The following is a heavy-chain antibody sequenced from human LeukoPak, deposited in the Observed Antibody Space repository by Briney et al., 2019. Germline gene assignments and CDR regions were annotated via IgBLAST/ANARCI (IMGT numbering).Heavy chain of an antibody. V-gene: IGHV1-46*01. J-gene: IGHJ4*02. CDR2: INPSGGST. D-gene: IGHD3-22*01. CDR1: GYTFTSYY. CDR3: ARSGSSGYYAGY. Sequence: ASVKVSCKASGYTFTSYYMHWVGQAPGQGLEWMGIINPSGGSTSYAQKFQGRVNMTRDMSTSTVYMELSSLRSEDTVVYYCARSGSSGYYAGYWGQGTLVTVSS.